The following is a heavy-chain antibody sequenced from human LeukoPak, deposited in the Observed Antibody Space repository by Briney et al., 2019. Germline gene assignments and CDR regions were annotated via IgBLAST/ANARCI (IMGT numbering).Heavy chain of an antibody. CDR1: GVSISSYY. V-gene: IGHV4-59*08. CDR3: ARQSAAAWYYFDY. D-gene: IGHD6-13*01. CDR2: ISYSGNT. Sequence: SETLSLTCTVSGVSISSYYWSWIRQPPGKGLEWIGYISYSGNTNYNPSLKSRITISGDTSKNQFSLKLGSVTAADTAVYYCARQSAAAWYYFDYWGQGTLVTVSS. J-gene: IGHJ4*02.